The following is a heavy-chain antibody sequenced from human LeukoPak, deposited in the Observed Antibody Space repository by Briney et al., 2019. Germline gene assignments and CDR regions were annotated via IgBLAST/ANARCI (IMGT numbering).Heavy chain of an antibody. CDR3: ARDLGAWDQWLVLDY. D-gene: IGHD6-19*01. Sequence: PGGSLRLSCAASGFTFSTYWMSWVRQAPGKGLGWVASIKQDGSDSHYVDSVKGRFTISRDNAKNTLYLQMNSLRAEDTAVYYCARDLGAWDQWLVLDYWGQGTLVTVSS. CDR1: GFTFSTYW. V-gene: IGHV3-7*01. J-gene: IGHJ4*02. CDR2: IKQDGSDS.